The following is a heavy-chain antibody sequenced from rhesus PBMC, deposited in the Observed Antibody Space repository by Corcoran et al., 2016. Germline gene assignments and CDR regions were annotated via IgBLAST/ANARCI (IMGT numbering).Heavy chain of an antibody. CDR3: ARSGYSSWYLDAFDF. D-gene: IGHD6-13*01. Sequence: EVQLVETGGGLVQPGGSLKLSCAASGFTFSSYGMSWVRQAPGKGLEWVSAINSGGGSTYYPDSVKGRFTISRDNSKNTLSLQMNSLRAEDTAVYYCARSGYSSWYLDAFDFWGQGLRVTVSS. CDR2: INSGGGST. CDR1: GFTFSSYG. V-gene: IGHV3S5*01. J-gene: IGHJ3*01.